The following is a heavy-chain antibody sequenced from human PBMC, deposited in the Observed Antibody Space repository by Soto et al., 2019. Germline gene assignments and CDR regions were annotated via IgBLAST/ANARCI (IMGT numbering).Heavy chain of an antibody. Sequence: PGGSLRLSCAASGFTFSSYSMNRVRQAPGKGLEWVSYISSSSSTIYYADSVKGRFTISRDNAKNSLYLQMNSPRDEDTAVYYCARGLYYYDSSGYWGYWGQGTLVTSPQ. CDR1: GFTFSSYS. CDR2: ISSSSSTI. CDR3: ARGLYYYDSSGYWGY. V-gene: IGHV3-48*02. D-gene: IGHD3-22*01. J-gene: IGHJ4*02.